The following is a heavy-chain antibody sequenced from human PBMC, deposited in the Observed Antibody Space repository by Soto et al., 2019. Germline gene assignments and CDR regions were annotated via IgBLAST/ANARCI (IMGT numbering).Heavy chain of an antibody. CDR1: GFSLTTSGVG. CDR3: AHRLRWLANFDY. V-gene: IGHV2-5*01. D-gene: IGHD6-19*01. Sequence: QITLKESGPTLVKPTQTLTLTCTFSGFSLTTSGVGVGWIRQPPGKALEWLALIYWNDEKRYSPSLKSRLTITNDTSRNQVVLTMTNMDPVDTATYDCAHRLRWLANFDYWGQGTLVTVSS. J-gene: IGHJ4*02. CDR2: IYWNDEK.